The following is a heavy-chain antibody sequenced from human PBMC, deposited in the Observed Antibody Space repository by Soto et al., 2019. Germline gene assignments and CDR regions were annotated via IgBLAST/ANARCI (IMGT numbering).Heavy chain of an antibody. CDR1: GFTFSPYA. D-gene: IGHD2-15*01. Sequence: GGSLRLSCAASGFTFSPYALSRVRPAPGKGPEWVSSISGGGGGTYYADSVKGRFTISRDNSKDTLYLQMNNLRVEDTAVYYCVFVGAATSKYTWFVPWCPGALVTVFS. J-gene: IGHJ5*02. CDR3: VFVGAATSKYTWFVP. V-gene: IGHV3-23*01. CDR2: ISGGGGGT.